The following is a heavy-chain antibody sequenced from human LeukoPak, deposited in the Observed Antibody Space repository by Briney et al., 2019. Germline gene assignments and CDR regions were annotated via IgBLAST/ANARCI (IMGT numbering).Heavy chain of an antibody. V-gene: IGHV4-4*07. D-gene: IGHD6-6*01. Sequence: TSSETLSLICTVSGGSISSYYWTWIRQPAGKGLEWIGRIYINGSTNYNPSLKSRVTMSVDTSKNQFSLKLSSVTAADTAVYYCARDRYSSSSGGYYYYYYMDVWGKGTTVTVSS. CDR2: IYINGST. CDR1: GGSISSYY. CDR3: ARDRYSSSSGGYYYYYYMDV. J-gene: IGHJ6*03.